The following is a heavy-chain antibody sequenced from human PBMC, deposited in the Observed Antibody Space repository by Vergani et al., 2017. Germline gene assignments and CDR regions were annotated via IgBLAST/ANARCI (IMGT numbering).Heavy chain of an antibody. CDR1: GYTFTSYY. D-gene: IGHD2-2*01. V-gene: IGHV1-8*02. Sequence: QVQLVQSGAEVKKPGASVKVSCKASGYTFTSYYMHWVRQAPGQGLEWMGWMNPNSGNTGYAQKFQGRVTMTRNTSISTAYMELSSLRSEDTAVYYCARVTRGGRNPIVVVPAAKKYYFDYWGQGTLVTVSS. CDR3: ARVTRGGRNPIVVVPAAKKYYFDY. J-gene: IGHJ4*02. CDR2: MNPNSGNT.